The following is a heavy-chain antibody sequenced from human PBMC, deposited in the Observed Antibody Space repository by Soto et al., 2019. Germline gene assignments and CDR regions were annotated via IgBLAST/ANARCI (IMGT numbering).Heavy chain of an antibody. CDR2: IKAKSEGGTT. CDR1: GFNFNKAW. V-gene: IGHV3-15*01. Sequence: PGGSLRLSCAVSGFNFNKAWMSWIRQAPGEGLEWVARIKAKSEGGTTDYAAPVKDRFTISRDDSENTLYLQMNSLKTEDTAVYYCTPGVRQAYCGGDCYSFDYWGQGTLVTVSS. CDR3: TPGVRQAYCGGDCYSFDY. J-gene: IGHJ4*02. D-gene: IGHD2-21*02.